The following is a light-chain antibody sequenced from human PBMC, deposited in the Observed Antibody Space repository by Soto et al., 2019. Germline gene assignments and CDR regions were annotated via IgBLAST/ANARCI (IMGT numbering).Light chain of an antibody. CDR2: STH. CDR3: QQYDGLLWT. J-gene: IGKJ1*01. Sequence: EIVLTQSPGTLSLSPGERATLSCRASQSVSSNYLAWYQQRPGQAPRLLIYSTHSRATGIPDRFSGSGSGTDFTLTISRLEPEDFAVYYCQQYDGLLWTFGQGTKVDIK. V-gene: IGKV3-20*01. CDR1: QSVSSNY.